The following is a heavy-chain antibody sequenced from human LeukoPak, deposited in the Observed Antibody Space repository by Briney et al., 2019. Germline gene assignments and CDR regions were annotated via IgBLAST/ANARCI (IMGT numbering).Heavy chain of an antibody. J-gene: IGHJ4*02. CDR3: AKDPEWELLSQFDY. D-gene: IGHD1-26*01. CDR1: GFTFSSYA. CDR2: ISGSGGST. V-gene: IGHV3-23*01. Sequence: GGSLRLSCAASGFTFSSYAMSWVRQAPGKGLEWVSAISGSGGSTYYADSVKGRFTISRDNPKNTLYLQMNSLRAEDTAVYYCAKDPEWELLSQFDYWGQGTLVTVSS.